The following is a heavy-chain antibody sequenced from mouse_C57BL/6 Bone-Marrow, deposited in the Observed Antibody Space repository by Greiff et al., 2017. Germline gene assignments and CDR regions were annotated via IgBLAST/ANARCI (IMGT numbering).Heavy chain of an antibody. V-gene: IGHV3-6*01. CDR3: ARWRQLRPYYFDY. Sequence: EVKLMESGPGLVKPSQSLSLTCSVTGYSITSGYYWNWIRQFPGNKLEWMGYISYDGSNNYNPSLKNRISITRDTSKNQFFLKLNSVTTEDTATYYCARWRQLRPYYFDYWGQGTTLTVSS. D-gene: IGHD3-2*02. CDR1: GYSITSGYY. CDR2: ISYDGSN. J-gene: IGHJ2*01.